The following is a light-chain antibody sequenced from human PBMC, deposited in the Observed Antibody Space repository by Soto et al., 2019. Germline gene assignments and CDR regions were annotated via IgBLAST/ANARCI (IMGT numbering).Light chain of an antibody. Sequence: EIVLTQSPATLSLSPGERATLSCRASQSVSSYLACYQQKPGQAPRLLIYDASNRATGIPARFSGSGSVTDCTLTISSLELEDFAVYYCQQRSNWPLTCGGGTKVEIK. J-gene: IGKJ4*01. CDR1: QSVSSY. CDR3: QQRSNWPLT. V-gene: IGKV3-11*01. CDR2: DAS.